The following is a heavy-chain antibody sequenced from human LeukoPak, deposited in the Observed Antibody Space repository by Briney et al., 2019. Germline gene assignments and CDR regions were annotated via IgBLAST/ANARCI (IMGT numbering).Heavy chain of an antibody. J-gene: IGHJ3*02. CDR1: GGSISSSSYY. V-gene: IGHV4-39*07. CDR3: ASRITMVRGGTNAFDI. D-gene: IGHD3-10*01. Sequence: SETLSLTCTVSGGSISSSSYYWGWIRQPPGKGLEWIGRIYYSGSTYYNPSLKSRVTISVDTSKNQFSLKLSSVTAADTAVYYCASRITMVRGGTNAFDIWGQGTMVTVSS. CDR2: IYYSGST.